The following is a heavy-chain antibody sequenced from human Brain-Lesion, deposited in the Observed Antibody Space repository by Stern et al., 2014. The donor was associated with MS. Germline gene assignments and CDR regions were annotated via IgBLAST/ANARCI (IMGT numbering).Heavy chain of an antibody. D-gene: IGHD1-26*01. Sequence: QVQLQESGPGLVKPSQTLSLTCTVSGASISSGTSYWSWIRQPAGGGLEWIGRLPASGATYYNPSLKSPATISGAPSKNQFSLNLNSVTAADTAVYYCARGHWELLGNNYFDSWGQGTLVTVSS. V-gene: IGHV4-61*02. CDR2: LPASGAT. CDR3: ARGHWELLGNNYFDS. J-gene: IGHJ4*02. CDR1: GASISSGTSY.